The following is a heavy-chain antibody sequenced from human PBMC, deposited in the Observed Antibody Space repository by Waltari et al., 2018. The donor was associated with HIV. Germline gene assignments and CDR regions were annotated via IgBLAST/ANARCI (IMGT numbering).Heavy chain of an antibody. CDR3: AKVGFSIAVAGHFDY. Sequence: EVQLVESGGGLVQPGRSLRLSCAASGFTFDDYAMHWVRPAPGKGLEWVSGISWNSGSIGYADSVKGRFTISRDNAKNSLYLQMNSLRAEDTALYYCAKVGFSIAVAGHFDYWGQGTLVTVSS. V-gene: IGHV3-9*01. J-gene: IGHJ4*02. CDR1: GFTFDDYA. D-gene: IGHD6-19*01. CDR2: ISWNSGSI.